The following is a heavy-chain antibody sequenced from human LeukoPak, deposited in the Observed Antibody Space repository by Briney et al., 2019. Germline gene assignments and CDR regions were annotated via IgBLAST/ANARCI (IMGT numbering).Heavy chain of an antibody. CDR2: ISGSSGYT. V-gene: IGHV3-11*06. D-gene: IGHD1-1*01. CDR3: ARGTGTTAYFDY. CDR1: GFTFSDYY. J-gene: IGHJ4*02. Sequence: GGSLRLSCAASGFTFSDYYMSWVRQAPGKGLEWVSHISGSSGYTKYADSAKGRFTISRDNAKNSLYLQVNSLRAEDTAVYYCARGTGTTAYFDYWGQGTLVTVSS.